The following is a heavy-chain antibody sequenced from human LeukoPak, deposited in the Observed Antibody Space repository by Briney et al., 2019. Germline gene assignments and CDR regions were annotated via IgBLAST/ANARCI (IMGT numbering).Heavy chain of an antibody. V-gene: IGHV1-69*13. Sequence: ASVKVSCKASGGTFSSNSLSWVRQAPGQGLEWMGGIIPIFRTPNYAQKFQGRMTIIADESTNTAYLELSSLRSEDTAIYYCARAPDSSSYSYFFHSWGQGTLVTASS. D-gene: IGHD3-22*01. CDR1: GGTFSSNS. CDR2: IIPIFRTP. J-gene: IGHJ4*02. CDR3: ARAPDSSSYSYFFHS.